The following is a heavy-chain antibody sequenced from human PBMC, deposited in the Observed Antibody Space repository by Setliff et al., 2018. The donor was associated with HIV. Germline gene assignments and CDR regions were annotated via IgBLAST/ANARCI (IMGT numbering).Heavy chain of an antibody. CDR3: AGDSKIAVAGGDYYYMDV. J-gene: IGHJ6*03. CDR1: RRTFSEDA. Sequence: SVKVSCKTSRRTFSEDAINWVRQAPGEGLEWMGGIIPLVTIANYAQEFQGRVRFTADKSTSTAYMELNSLRSDDTAVYYCAGDSKIAVAGGDYYYMDVWGKGTTVTVSS. CDR2: IIPLVTIA. V-gene: IGHV1-69*10. D-gene: IGHD6-19*01.